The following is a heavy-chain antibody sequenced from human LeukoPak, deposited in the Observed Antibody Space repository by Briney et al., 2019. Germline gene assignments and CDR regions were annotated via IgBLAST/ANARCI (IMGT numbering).Heavy chain of an antibody. J-gene: IGHJ4*02. D-gene: IGHD2-21*02. CDR2: IKQDGSEK. V-gene: IGHV3-7*05. Sequence: GGSLRLSCAASGFTFSSYWMSWVRQTPGKGLEWVANIKQDGSEKYYVDSVKGRFTISRDNAKNSLYLQMNSLRAEDTALYYCARGFPVVTAPRPFDYWGQGTLVTVSS. CDR3: ARGFPVVTAPRPFDY. CDR1: GFTFSSYW.